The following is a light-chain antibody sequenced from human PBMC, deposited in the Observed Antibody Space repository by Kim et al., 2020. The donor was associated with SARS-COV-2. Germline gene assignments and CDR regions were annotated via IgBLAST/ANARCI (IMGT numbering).Light chain of an antibody. CDR3: QHRGNWPPKFT. V-gene: IGKV3-11*01. CDR2: DTS. Sequence: EVVLTQSPATLSLSPGEGVTLSCRASQSLSRHLAWYQQKPGQAPRLLIYDTSDRATGIPSRFSGGGSGTEFTLIISSLEPEDFAVYYCQHRGNWPPKFTFGPGTKVDIK. J-gene: IGKJ3*01. CDR1: QSLSRH.